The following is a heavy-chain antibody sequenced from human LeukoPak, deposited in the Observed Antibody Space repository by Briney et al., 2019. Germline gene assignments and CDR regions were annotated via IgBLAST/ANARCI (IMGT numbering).Heavy chain of an antibody. J-gene: IGHJ4*02. CDR3: TTDYTSGNPY. CDR2: IKSKDDGGTR. CDR1: GLTFSSAW. V-gene: IGHV3-15*01. D-gene: IGHD3-10*01. Sequence: GGSLRLSCAASGLTFSSAWMSWVRQAPGKGLEWVGRIKSKDDGGTRDYAAPVKVRFTISRDDSKNTLYLQMNSLKTEDTAVYYCTTDYTSGNPYWGQGTLVTVSS.